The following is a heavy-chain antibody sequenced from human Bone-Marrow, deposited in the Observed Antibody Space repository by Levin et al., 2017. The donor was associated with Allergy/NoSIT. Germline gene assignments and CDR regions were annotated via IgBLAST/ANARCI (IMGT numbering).Heavy chain of an antibody. CDR2: INGEGSST. J-gene: IGHJ4*02. V-gene: IGHV3-74*01. CDR3: ARERHLISVGALHY. CDR1: GFTFSTYW. D-gene: IGHD1-26*01. Sequence: SGGSLRLSCAASGFTFSTYWMHWVRQAPGKGLVWVSRINGEGSSTSYADSVKGRFTISRDNAKNTLYLQINNLRADDTALYYCARERHLISVGALHYWGQGTLVTVSS.